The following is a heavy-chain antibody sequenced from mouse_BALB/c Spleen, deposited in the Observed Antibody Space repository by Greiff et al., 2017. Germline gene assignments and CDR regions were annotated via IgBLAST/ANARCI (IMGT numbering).Heavy chain of an antibody. D-gene: IGHD2-10*02. Sequence: EVQLQQSGAELAKPGASVKISCKASGYTFTDYNMHWVKQSHGKSLEWIGYIYPYNGGTGYNQKFKSKATLTVDNSSSTAYMELRSLTSEDSAVYYCARWAPYGNYVGYYAMDYWGQGTSVTVSS. V-gene: IGHV1S29*02. CDR1: GYTFTDYN. J-gene: IGHJ4*01. CDR2: IYPYNGGT. CDR3: ARWAPYGNYVGYYAMDY.